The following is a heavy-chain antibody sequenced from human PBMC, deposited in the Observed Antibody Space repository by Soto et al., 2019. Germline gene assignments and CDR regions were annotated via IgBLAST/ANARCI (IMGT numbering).Heavy chain of an antibody. V-gene: IGHV3-15*01. CDR3: TPDRVVRARFDY. J-gene: IGHJ4*02. Sequence: EVQLVESGGGLVKPGGSLRLSCAASGFTFSNAWMSWVRQAPGKGLEWVGRIKSKTDGGTTDYAAPVKGRFTISRDDSKNTLYLQMNSLKTEDTAVYYCTPDRVVRARFDYWGQGTLVTVSS. CDR2: IKSKTDGGTT. CDR1: GFTFSNAW. D-gene: IGHD3-10*01.